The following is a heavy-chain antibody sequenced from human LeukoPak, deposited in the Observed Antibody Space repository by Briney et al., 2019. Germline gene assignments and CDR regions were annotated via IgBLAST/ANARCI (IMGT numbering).Heavy chain of an antibody. V-gene: IGHV3-30-3*01. CDR1: GFTFSSYA. Sequence: GGSLRLSCAASGFTFSSYAMHWVRQAPGKGLEWVAVISYDGSNKYYADSVKGRFTISRDNSKNTLYLQMNSLRAEGTAVYYCARPIAVAGTMVPSDYWGQGTLVTVSS. CDR3: ARPIAVAGTMVPSDY. CDR2: ISYDGSNK. D-gene: IGHD6-19*01. J-gene: IGHJ4*02.